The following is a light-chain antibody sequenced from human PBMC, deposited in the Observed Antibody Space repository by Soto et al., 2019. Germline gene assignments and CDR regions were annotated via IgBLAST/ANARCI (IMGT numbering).Light chain of an antibody. V-gene: IGKV3-20*01. CDR2: GAS. J-gene: IGKJ5*01. CDR1: QTISSSS. CDR3: QQYGSSST. Sequence: IVLTQSPGTLSLSPGERATLSCRASQTISSSSLAWYQQKGGQAPRLLIYGASSRATGIPDRFSGSGSGTDFTLTISRLEPDDFAVYYCQQYGSSSTFGQGTRLE.